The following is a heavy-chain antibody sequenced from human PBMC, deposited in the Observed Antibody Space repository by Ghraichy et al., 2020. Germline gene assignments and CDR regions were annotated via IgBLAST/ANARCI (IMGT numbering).Heavy chain of an antibody. Sequence: GGSLRLSCAASGFTFDDYAMHWVRQAPGKGLEWVSLISGDGGSTYYADSVKGRLTISRDNSKNSLYLQMNSLRTEDTALYYCVKDRTFQAWSETGGPNFDYWGQGTLVTVSS. J-gene: IGHJ4*02. D-gene: IGHD2-8*02. CDR2: ISGDGGST. CDR1: GFTFDDYA. V-gene: IGHV3-43*02. CDR3: VKDRTFQAWSETGGPNFDY.